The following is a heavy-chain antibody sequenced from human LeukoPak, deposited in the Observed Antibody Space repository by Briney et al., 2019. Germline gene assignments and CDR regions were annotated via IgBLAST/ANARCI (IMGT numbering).Heavy chain of an antibody. J-gene: IGHJ4*02. CDR1: GLTLSNYG. CDR3: AKRGVVIRVFLVGFHKEAYYFDS. Sequence: GGSLRLSCAVSGLTLSNYGMSWVRQAPGKGLEWVAGLSGRGGGTNYADSVQGRLTISRDNPKNTLYLQMNSLRAEDTAVYFCAKRGVVIRVFLVGFHKEAYYFDSWGQGALVTVSS. D-gene: IGHD3-10*01. V-gene: IGHV3-23*01. CDR2: LSGRGGGT.